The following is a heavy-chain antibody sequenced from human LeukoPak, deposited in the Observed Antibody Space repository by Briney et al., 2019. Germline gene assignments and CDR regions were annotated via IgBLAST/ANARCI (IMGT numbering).Heavy chain of an antibody. Sequence: AGGSLRLSCAASGFTFNDYYMSWIRQAPGKGLEGLLYINIGGTNKHYADSVKGRFTISRDNAKKSLYLEMNNLRAEDTAVYYCATDGAGFDTWGQGVLVTVSS. CDR3: ATDGAGFDT. CDR1: GFTFNDYY. V-gene: IGHV3-11*01. J-gene: IGHJ5*02. CDR2: INIGGTNK.